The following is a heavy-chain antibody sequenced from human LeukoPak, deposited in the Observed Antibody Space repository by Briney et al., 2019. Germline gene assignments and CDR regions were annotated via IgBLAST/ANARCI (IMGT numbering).Heavy chain of an antibody. CDR1: GYTFTSYG. D-gene: IGHD1-26*01. V-gene: IGHV1-18*01. CDR2: ISAYNGNT. Sequence: ASVKVSCKASGYTFTSYGISWVRQAPGQGLEWMGWISAYNGNTNYAQKLQGRVTMTRDTSTSTVYMELSSLRSEDTAVYYCARGPVTWELPSFLDYWGQGTLVTVSS. CDR3: ARGPVTWELPSFLDY. J-gene: IGHJ4*02.